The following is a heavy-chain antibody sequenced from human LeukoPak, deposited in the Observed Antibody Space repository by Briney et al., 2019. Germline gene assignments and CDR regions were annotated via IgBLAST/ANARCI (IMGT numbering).Heavy chain of an antibody. Sequence: PGGSLTLSCAASGFTFSSSAMRWGRQTPGKGLEWVSGISSGGCDTRYADSVKGRFTISRDNSKNTMYLQMNSLRAEDTAIYYCAKKSSGLKPFDYWGQGTLVTVSS. CDR2: ISSGGCDT. V-gene: IGHV3-23*01. CDR1: GFTFSSSA. D-gene: IGHD3-16*02. CDR3: AKKSSGLKPFDY. J-gene: IGHJ4*02.